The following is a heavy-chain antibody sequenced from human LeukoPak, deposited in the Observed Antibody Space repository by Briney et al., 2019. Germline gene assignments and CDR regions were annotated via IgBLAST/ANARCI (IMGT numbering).Heavy chain of an antibody. Sequence: SETLSLTCTVSGGSISSYYWSWIRQPAGKGLEWIGRIYTSGSTNYNPSLKSRVTMSVDTSKNQFSLKLSSVTAADTAVYYCARDRIEGYSYGDNWFDPWGQGTLVTVSS. CDR1: GGSISSYY. J-gene: IGHJ5*02. V-gene: IGHV4-4*07. D-gene: IGHD5-18*01. CDR2: IYTSGST. CDR3: ARDRIEGYSYGDNWFDP.